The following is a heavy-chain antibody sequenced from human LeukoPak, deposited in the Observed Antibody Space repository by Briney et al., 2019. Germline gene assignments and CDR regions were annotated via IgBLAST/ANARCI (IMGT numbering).Heavy chain of an antibody. CDR3: ARETFDWLSSHWYFDL. Sequence: SETLSLTCTVSGGSISSYYWSWIRQPPGKGLEWIGYIYYSGSTNYNPSLKSRVTISVDTSKNQFSLKLSSVTAADTAVYYCARETFDWLSSHWYFDLWGRGTLVTVSS. CDR2: IYYSGST. CDR1: GGSISSYY. D-gene: IGHD3-9*01. V-gene: IGHV4-59*01. J-gene: IGHJ2*01.